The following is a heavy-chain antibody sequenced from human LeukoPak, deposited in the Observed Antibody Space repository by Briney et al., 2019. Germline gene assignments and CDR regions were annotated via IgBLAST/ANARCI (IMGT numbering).Heavy chain of an antibody. Sequence: ASVKVSCKASGYTFTSYDINWVRQATGQGLGWMGWMNPNSGNTGYAQKFQGRVTMTRNTSINTAYMELSSLRSEDTAVYYCARVDIVVVPAATPRGGLYNWFDPWGQGTLVTVSS. J-gene: IGHJ5*02. CDR3: ARVDIVVVPAATPRGGLYNWFDP. CDR1: GYTFTSYD. V-gene: IGHV1-8*01. D-gene: IGHD2-2*01. CDR2: MNPNSGNT.